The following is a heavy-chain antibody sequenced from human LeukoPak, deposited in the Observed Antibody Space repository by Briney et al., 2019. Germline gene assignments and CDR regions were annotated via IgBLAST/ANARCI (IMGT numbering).Heavy chain of an antibody. CDR2: IYTSGST. CDR3: ARERNSSPLPYYFDY. D-gene: IGHD6-19*01. Sequence: SQTLSLTCTVSGGSISSGSYYWSWIRQPAGKGLEWIGRIYTSGSTNYNPSLKSRVTISVDTSKNQFSLKLSSVTAADTAVYYCARERNSSPLPYYFDYWGQGTLVTVSS. CDR1: GGSISSGSYY. J-gene: IGHJ4*02. V-gene: IGHV4-61*02.